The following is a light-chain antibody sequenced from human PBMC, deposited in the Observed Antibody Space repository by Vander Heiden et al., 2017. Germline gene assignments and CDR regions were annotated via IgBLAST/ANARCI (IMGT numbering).Light chain of an antibody. CDR3: QQYGSMPPIT. J-gene: IGKJ5*01. CDR2: GAS. V-gene: IGKV3-20*01. CDR1: QRISTNY. Sequence: EVVLTQCPGTLSLSLGERATPSCRASQRISTNYLAWYQHKPGQAPRRLICGASGRATGIPDRFSGGGSQTDFTLTITQVVPEDVGVYYWQQYGSMPPITFGQGTRLEIK.